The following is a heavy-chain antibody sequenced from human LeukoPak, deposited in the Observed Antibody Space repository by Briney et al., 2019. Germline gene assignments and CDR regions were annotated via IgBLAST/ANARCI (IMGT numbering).Heavy chain of an antibody. CDR3: ARHWSDGPHNV. Sequence: PSETLSLTCAVYGGSFRGYYWTWIRQSPGKGLEWIGEMDDSGNSNYNPSLQSRVTISVDTSKNQFSLKLTSVTAADTAVYYCARHWSDGPHNVWGRGTMVTISS. J-gene: IGHJ6*04. CDR1: GGSFRGYY. D-gene: IGHD3-3*01. CDR2: MDDSGNS. V-gene: IGHV4-34*01.